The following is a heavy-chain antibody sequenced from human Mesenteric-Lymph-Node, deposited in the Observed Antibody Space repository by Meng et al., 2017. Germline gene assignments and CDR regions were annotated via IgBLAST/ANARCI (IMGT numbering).Heavy chain of an antibody. CDR1: RASVSSGDYY. D-gene: IGHD6-19*01. Sequence: SETLSLTCTVSRASVSSGDYYWSWFRQPPGKGLEWIGFIYYNGRTNYNPSLKRRVTISVDTSQNQFSLKLSSVTAADTAVYYCARDGRGNGWYYFDNWGQGTLVTVSS. CDR3: ARDGRGNGWYYFDN. J-gene: IGHJ4*02. CDR2: IYYNGRT. V-gene: IGHV4-61*08.